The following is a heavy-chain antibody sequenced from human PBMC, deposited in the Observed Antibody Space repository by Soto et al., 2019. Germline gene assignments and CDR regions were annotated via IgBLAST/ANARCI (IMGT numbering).Heavy chain of an antibody. D-gene: IGHD3-3*01. CDR2: INHSGST. CDR1: GGSFSGYY. V-gene: IGHV4-34*01. CDR3: ARGDRIYDFWSGSSPWGYYFDY. Sequence: SETLSLTCAVYGGSFSGYYWSWIRQPPGKGLEWIGEINHSGSTNYNPSLKSRVTISVDTSKNQFSLKLSSVTAADTAVYYCARGDRIYDFWSGSSPWGYYFDYWGQGTLVTVSS. J-gene: IGHJ4*02.